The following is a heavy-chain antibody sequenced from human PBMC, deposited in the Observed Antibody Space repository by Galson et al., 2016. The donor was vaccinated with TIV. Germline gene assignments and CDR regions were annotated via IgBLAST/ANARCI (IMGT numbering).Heavy chain of an antibody. Sequence: SLRLSCAASGFPFTSYWMHWFRQDPRKGLLWVSRMSGDGCDIGYADSVRGRFTIPRDKAKNTLYLQMNSLQVDDTAIYYCARDIHWGSSDHWGQGTLVTVSS. J-gene: IGHJ5*02. CDR3: ARDIHWGSSDH. D-gene: IGHD7-27*01. V-gene: IGHV3-74*01. CDR1: GFPFTSYW. CDR2: MSGDGCDI.